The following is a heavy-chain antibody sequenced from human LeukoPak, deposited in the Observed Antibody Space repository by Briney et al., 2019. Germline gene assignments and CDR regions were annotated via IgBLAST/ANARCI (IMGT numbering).Heavy chain of an antibody. Sequence: SETLSLTCTVSGGSISSSDYYWGWIRQPPGRGLEWIGTIYYSGSTSYNPSLKSRVTISVDTSKNQFSLKLSSVTAPDTAVYYCAIHHRSGYYEVDYWGQGTLVTVSS. D-gene: IGHD3-22*01. J-gene: IGHJ4*02. CDR2: IYYSGST. V-gene: IGHV4-39*01. CDR3: AIHHRSGYYEVDY. CDR1: GGSISSSDYY.